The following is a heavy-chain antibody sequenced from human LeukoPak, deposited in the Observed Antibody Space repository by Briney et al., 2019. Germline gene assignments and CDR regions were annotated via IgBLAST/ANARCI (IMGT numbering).Heavy chain of an antibody. D-gene: IGHD3-16*01. CDR3: ARDNPPFMITFGNIFDS. Sequence: ASVKVSCKASGYTFTSYGISWVRQAPGQGLEWMGWISAYNGNTNYAQKLQGRVTMTTDTSTSTAYMELRSLRSDDTAVYYCARDNPPFMITFGNIFDSWGQGTLVTVSS. V-gene: IGHV1-18*01. J-gene: IGHJ4*02. CDR1: GYTFTSYG. CDR2: ISAYNGNT.